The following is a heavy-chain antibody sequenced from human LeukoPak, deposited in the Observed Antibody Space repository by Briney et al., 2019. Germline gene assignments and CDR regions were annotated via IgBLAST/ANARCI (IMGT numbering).Heavy chain of an antibody. CDR1: GYTFTGYY. CDR3: ARARRRVDWFDP. Sequence: ASVNVSCKASGYTFTGYYMHWVRQAPGQGLEWMGWINPNSGGTNYAQKFQGWVTMTRDTSISTAYMELSRLRSDDTAVYYCARARRRVDWFDPWGQGTLVTVSS. J-gene: IGHJ5*02. CDR2: INPNSGGT. V-gene: IGHV1-2*04.